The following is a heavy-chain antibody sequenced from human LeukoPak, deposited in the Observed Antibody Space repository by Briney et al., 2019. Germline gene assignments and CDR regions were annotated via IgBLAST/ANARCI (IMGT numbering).Heavy chain of an antibody. J-gene: IGHJ4*02. CDR3: AKGSGYSSGWYTFDY. CDR1: GFTFSSYG. D-gene: IGHD6-19*01. V-gene: IGHV3-30*18. CDR2: ISYDGSNK. Sequence: PGRSLRLSCAASGFTFSSYGMHWVRQAPGKGLEWVAVISYDGSNKYYADSVKGRFTISRDNSKNTLYLQMNSLRAEDTAVYYCAKGSGYSSGWYTFDYWGQGTLVTVSS.